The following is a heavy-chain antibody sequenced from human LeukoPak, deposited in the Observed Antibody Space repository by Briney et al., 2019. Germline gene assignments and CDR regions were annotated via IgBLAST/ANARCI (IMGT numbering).Heavy chain of an antibody. J-gene: IGHJ6*03. CDR3: ARDLHRVVVRGVPHYYYYMDV. D-gene: IGHD3-10*01. Sequence: ASVKVSCKASGYTFTSYGISWVRQAPGQGLEWMGWISTYNGNTNYAQKLQGRVTMTIDTPTSTAYMELKSLRSDDTAVYYCARDLHRVVVRGVPHYYYYMDVWGKGTTVTISS. CDR1: GYTFTSYG. CDR2: ISTYNGNT. V-gene: IGHV1-18*01.